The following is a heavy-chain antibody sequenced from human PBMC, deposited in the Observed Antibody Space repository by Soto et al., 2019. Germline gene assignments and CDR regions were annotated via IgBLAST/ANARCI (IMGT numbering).Heavy chain of an antibody. CDR1: GFAVSSNY. V-gene: IGHV3-66*01. CDR3: ARDQGIAVAGTLGYFDF. J-gene: IGHJ4*02. D-gene: IGHD6-19*01. Sequence: PGGSLRLSCAASGFAVSSNYMSWVRQAPGRGLEWVSGIYSGGSTYYADSVKGRFTISRDNSKNTLYLQMNSLRAEDTAVYYCARDQGIAVAGTLGYFDFWGQGALVTVSS. CDR2: IYSGGST.